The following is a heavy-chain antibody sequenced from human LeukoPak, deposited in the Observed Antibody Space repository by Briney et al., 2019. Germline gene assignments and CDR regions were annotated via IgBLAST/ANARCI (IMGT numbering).Heavy chain of an antibody. D-gene: IGHD6-19*01. Sequence: PSETLSFTCTVSGGSISSSSYYWGWIRQPPGKGLEWIGSIYYSGSTYYNPSLKSRVTISVDTSKNQFSLKLSSVTAADTAVYYCARAVAGGFDYWGQGTLVTVSS. J-gene: IGHJ4*02. CDR2: IYYSGST. V-gene: IGHV4-39*01. CDR1: GGSISSSSYY. CDR3: ARAVAGGFDY.